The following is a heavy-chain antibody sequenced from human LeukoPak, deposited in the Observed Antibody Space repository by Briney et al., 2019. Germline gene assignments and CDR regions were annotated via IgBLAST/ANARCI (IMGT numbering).Heavy chain of an antibody. D-gene: IGHD2-15*01. CDR2: IYTSGST. CDR1: GDSISSAY. Sequence: SETLSLTCTVSGDSISSAYWGWIRQSAGKGLEWIGRIYTSGSTNYNPSLKSRVTISVDTSKNQFSLKLSSVTAADTAVYYCARDHAAFDYWGQGTLVTVSS. J-gene: IGHJ4*02. V-gene: IGHV4-4*07. CDR3: ARDHAAFDY.